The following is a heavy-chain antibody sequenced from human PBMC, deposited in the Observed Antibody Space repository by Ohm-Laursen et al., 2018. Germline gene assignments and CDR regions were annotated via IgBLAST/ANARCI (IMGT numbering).Heavy chain of an antibody. CDR3: AKRKQGAFDY. D-gene: IGHD1-14*01. CDR2: ISGSGGGT. Sequence: SLRLSCAASGFTFSSYAMSWVRQAPGKGLEWVSAISGSGGGTYYADSVKGRFTISRDNSKNKLYLQMNSLRAEDTAVYYCAKRKQGAFDYWGQGTLVTVSS. V-gene: IGHV3-23*01. J-gene: IGHJ4*02. CDR1: GFTFSSYA.